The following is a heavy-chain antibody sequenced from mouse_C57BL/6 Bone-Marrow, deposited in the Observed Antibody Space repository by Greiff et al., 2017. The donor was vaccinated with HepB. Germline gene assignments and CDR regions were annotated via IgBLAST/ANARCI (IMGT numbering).Heavy chain of an antibody. J-gene: IGHJ2*01. D-gene: IGHD1-1*01. Sequence: VQLQQSGAELVKPGASVKLSCTASGFNIKDYYMHWVKQRTEQGLEWIGRIDPEDGETKYAPKFQGKATITADTSSNTASLQLSSLTSEDAAVYYCAGGARDYYGSSYEGYWGQGTTLTVSS. CDR2: IDPEDGET. CDR3: AGGARDYYGSSYEGY. V-gene: IGHV14-2*01. CDR1: GFNIKDYY.